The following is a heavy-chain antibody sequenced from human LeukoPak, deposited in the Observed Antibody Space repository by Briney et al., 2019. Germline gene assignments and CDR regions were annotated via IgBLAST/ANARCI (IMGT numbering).Heavy chain of an antibody. CDR3: AVPYSSGWNDAFDI. CDR1: GFTLSSYW. D-gene: IGHD6-25*01. Sequence: GGSLRLSCAASGFTLSSYWMHWARQTPGKGLVWVSHMSSDESTTNYADSVRGRFTISRDNSKNTLYLQMNSLRAEDTAVYYCAVPYSSGWNDAFDIWGQGTMVTVSS. J-gene: IGHJ3*02. V-gene: IGHV3-74*01. CDR2: MSSDESTT.